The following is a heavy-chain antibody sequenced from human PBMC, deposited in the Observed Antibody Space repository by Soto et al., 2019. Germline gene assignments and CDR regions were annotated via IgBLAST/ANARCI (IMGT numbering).Heavy chain of an antibody. V-gene: IGHV3-33*01. J-gene: IGHJ6*02. CDR3: ARVLWELSTRDYYYYGMDV. CDR2: IWYDGSNK. Sequence: QVQLVESGGGVVQPGRSLRLSCAASGFTSSSYGMHWVRQDPGKGLEWMAVIWYDGSNKYNADSVKGRFTISRDNSKNTLYLQMNSLRAEDTAVYYCARVLWELSTRDYYYYGMDVWGQGTTVTVSS. CDR1: GFTSSSYG. D-gene: IGHD1-26*01.